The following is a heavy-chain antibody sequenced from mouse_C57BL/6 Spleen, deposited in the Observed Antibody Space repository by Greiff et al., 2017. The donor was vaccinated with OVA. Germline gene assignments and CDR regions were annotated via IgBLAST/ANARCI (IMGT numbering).Heavy chain of an antibody. D-gene: IGHD2-2*01. J-gene: IGHJ3*01. Sequence: EVHLVESGGGLVKPGGSLKLSCAASGFTFSDYGMHWVRQAPEKGLEWVAYISSGSSTIYYADTVKGRFTISRDNAKNTLFLQMTSLRSEDTAMYYCATLIYYGYDDGHWGQGTLVTVSA. V-gene: IGHV5-17*01. CDR1: GFTFSDYG. CDR3: ATLIYYGYDDGH. CDR2: ISSGSSTI.